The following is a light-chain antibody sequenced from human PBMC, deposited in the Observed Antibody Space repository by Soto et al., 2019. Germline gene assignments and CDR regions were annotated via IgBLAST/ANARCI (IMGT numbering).Light chain of an antibody. CDR3: QQYNNWPRT. Sequence: ETVMTQSPATLSVSPGEMATLSCRASQSVSSNLAWYQQKPGQAPRLLIYGASTRATGIPARFSGSGSGTEFTLTISSLQSEDFALYYCQQYNNWPRTFGQGTKVDNK. V-gene: IGKV3-15*01. CDR1: QSVSSN. J-gene: IGKJ1*01. CDR2: GAS.